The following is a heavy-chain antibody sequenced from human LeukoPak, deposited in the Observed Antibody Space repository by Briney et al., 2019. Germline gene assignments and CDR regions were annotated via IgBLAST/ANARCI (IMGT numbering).Heavy chain of an antibody. D-gene: IGHD6-19*01. CDR1: GYTFTGYY. Sequence: ASVKVSCKASGYTFTGYYMHWVRQAPGQGLEWMGRTSPNSGGTNYAQKFQGRVTMTRDTSISTAYMELSRLRSDDTAVYYCARELAVAGTREPAFDIWGQGTMVTVSS. CDR2: TSPNSGGT. J-gene: IGHJ3*02. CDR3: ARELAVAGTREPAFDI. V-gene: IGHV1-2*06.